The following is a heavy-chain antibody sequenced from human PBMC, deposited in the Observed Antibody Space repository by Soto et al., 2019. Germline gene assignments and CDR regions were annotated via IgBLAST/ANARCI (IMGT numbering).Heavy chain of an antibody. CDR1: GGSISSSSYY. Sequence: SETLSLTCTVSGGSISSSSYYWGWIRQPPGKGLEWIGSIYYSGSTYYNPSLKSRVTISVDTSKNQFSLKLSSVTAADTAVYYCARQATYYYDSSGYQELFDYWGQGTLVTVPQ. V-gene: IGHV4-39*01. CDR3: ARQATYYYDSSGYQELFDY. D-gene: IGHD3-22*01. J-gene: IGHJ4*02. CDR2: IYYSGST.